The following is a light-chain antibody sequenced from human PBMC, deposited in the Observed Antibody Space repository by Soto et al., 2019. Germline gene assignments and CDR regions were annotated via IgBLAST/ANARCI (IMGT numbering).Light chain of an antibody. CDR3: QHCYSSPPWT. V-gene: IGKV1-39*01. CDR2: RAS. CDR1: QTISTF. J-gene: IGKJ1*01. Sequence: DIQMTQSPASLSASVGDRVTISCRASQTISTFLTWYQQKPGTAPRLLNHRASIVHRGVPPRFSGHRPGRDCPLTISTLRPHDIATYFCQHCYSSPPWTFGQGTQVEV.